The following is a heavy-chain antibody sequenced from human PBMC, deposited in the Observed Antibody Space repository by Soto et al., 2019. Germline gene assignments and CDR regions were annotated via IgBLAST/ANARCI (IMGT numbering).Heavy chain of an antibody. CDR3: AKLSCTSSTCYFPGWFDP. CDR1: GDSISGGASF. V-gene: IGHV4-31*03. J-gene: IGHJ5*02. CDR2: VYYSGSS. Sequence: SETLSLTCTVSGDSISGGASFWSWIRQLPGKGLEWIANVYYSGSSYYNPSLKSRLTISVDTTKNQFSLQLKSMTAAGTAVYYCAKLSCTSSTCYFPGWFDPWGQGTLVTVSS. D-gene: IGHD2-2*01.